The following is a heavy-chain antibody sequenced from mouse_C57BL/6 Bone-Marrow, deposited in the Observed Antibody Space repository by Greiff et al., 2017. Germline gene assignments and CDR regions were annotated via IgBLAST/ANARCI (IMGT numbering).Heavy chain of an antibody. CDR3: ARARTGTFWFAY. CDR2: INPSNGGT. V-gene: IGHV1-53*01. Sequence: QVQLKQPGTELVKPGASVKLSCKASGYTFTSYWMHWVKQRPGQGLEWIGNINPSNGGTNYNEKFKSKATLTVDKSSSTAYMQLSSLTSEDSAVYYCARARTGTFWFAYWGQGTLVTVSA. CDR1: GYTFTSYW. J-gene: IGHJ3*01. D-gene: IGHD4-1*01.